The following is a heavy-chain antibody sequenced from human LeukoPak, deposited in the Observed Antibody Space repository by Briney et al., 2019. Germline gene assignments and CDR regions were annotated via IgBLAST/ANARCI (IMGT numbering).Heavy chain of an antibody. D-gene: IGHD3-10*01. CDR3: RTDLISLRGFDP. Sequence: ASVKVSCKVSGYTLTELSMHWVRQAPGKGLEWMGGFDPEDGETIYAQKLQGRVTMTEDTFTETGYMELSSLRYERTAVYDCRTDLISLRGFDPWGQGTLVTVS. V-gene: IGHV1-24*01. CDR1: GYTLTELS. J-gene: IGHJ5*02. CDR2: FDPEDGET.